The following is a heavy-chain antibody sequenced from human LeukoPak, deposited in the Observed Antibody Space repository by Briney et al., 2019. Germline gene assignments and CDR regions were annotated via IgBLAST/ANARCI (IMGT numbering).Heavy chain of an antibody. V-gene: IGHV4-34*01. CDR1: GGSFSGYY. J-gene: IGHJ4*02. CDR2: INHSGST. Sequence: SETLSLTCAVYGGSFSGYYWSWIRQPPGKGLEWIGEINHSGSTNYNPSLKSRVTISVDTSKNQFSLKLSSVTAADTAVYFCARVRPPVATVYYLDSWSQGTLVTVSA. CDR3: ARVRPPVATVYYLDS. D-gene: IGHD5-12*01.